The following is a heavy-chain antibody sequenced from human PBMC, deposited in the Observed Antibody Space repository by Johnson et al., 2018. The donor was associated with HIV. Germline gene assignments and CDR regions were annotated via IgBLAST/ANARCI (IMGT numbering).Heavy chain of an antibody. CDR1: GFTFSSYG. CDR3: ARRINYDSSGVYLGDAFDI. J-gene: IGHJ3*02. CDR2: ISYDGSNK. V-gene: IGHV3-30*19. D-gene: IGHD3-22*01. Sequence: VQLVESGGGVVQPGRPLRLSCAASGFTFSSYGIHWVRQAPGKGLEWVAVISYDGSNKYYADSVRGRFTISRDKSRNTLYLQMNSLTPEDTAVYYCARRINYDSSGVYLGDAFDIWGQGTMVTVSS.